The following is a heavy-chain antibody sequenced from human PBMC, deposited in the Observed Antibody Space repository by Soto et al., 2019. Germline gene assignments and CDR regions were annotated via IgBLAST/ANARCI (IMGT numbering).Heavy chain of an antibody. D-gene: IGHD1-26*01. CDR1: GFTLSSNY. V-gene: IGHV3-53*01. CDR3: ARKEGAGPVEY. Sequence: EVQLVESGGGLIQPGGSLKLSCAAYGFTLSSNYMSWVRQAPGKGLEWVSVIYSGGSTSYADSVKGRFTISRDNSKNTLYLQMNSLRAEDTAVYYCARKEGAGPVEYWGQGTLVTVSS. J-gene: IGHJ4*02. CDR2: IYSGGST.